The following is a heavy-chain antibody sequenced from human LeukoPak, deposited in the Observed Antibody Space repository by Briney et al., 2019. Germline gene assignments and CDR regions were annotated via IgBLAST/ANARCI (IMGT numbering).Heavy chain of an antibody. CDR3: TRNGRSLDY. CDR2: IKVDGSEK. J-gene: IGHJ4*02. V-gene: IGHV3-7*01. D-gene: IGHD2-15*01. CDR1: GFTFSGFW. Sequence: GGSLRLSCAASGFTFSGFWMSWVRQAPGKGLEWVANIKVDGSEKNYVDSVRGRFTIFRDNAKNSLYLQMNSLRAEDTAVYYCTRNGRSLDYWGQGTLVTVSP.